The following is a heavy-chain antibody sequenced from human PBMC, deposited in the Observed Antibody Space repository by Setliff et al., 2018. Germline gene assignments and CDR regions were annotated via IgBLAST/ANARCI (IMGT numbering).Heavy chain of an antibody. V-gene: IGHV4-59*01. CDR2: IYYSGIT. D-gene: IGHD1-26*01. Sequence: SETLSLTCTVSCGSIISYYWSWIRQPPGKGLEWIGYIYYSGITNYNPSLKSRVTISVDTSKNQFSLKLSSVTAADTAVYYCASYGSNYWGQGTLVTVSS. CDR3: ASYGSNY. CDR1: CGSIISYY. J-gene: IGHJ4*02.